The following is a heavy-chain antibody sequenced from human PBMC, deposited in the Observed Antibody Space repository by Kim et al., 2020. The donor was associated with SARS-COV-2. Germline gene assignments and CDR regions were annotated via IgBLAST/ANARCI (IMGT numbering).Heavy chain of an antibody. V-gene: IGHV4-59*01. J-gene: IGHJ4*02. Sequence: SETLSLTCTVSGGSISSYYWSWIRQPPGKGLEWIGYIYYSGSTNYNPSLKSRVTISVDTSKNQFSLKLSSVTAADTAVYYCARETPILGILFYWGQGTLVTVSS. D-gene: IGHD7-27*01. CDR3: ARETPILGILFY. CDR1: GGSISSYY. CDR2: IYYSGST.